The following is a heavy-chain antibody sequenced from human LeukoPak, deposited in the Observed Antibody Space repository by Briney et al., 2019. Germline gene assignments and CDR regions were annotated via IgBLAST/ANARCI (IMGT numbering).Heavy chain of an antibody. CDR2: IDWDDDK. Sequence: SGPTLVNPTQTLTLTCTFSGFSLSTSGMRVSWIRQPPGKALEWLARIDWDDDKFYSTSLKTRLTIPKDTSKNQVVLTMTNMDPVDTATYYCAREIVVACSRISIDAFDIWGQGTMVTVSS. V-gene: IGHV2-70*04. CDR3: AREIVVACSRISIDAFDI. CDR1: GFSLSTSGMR. J-gene: IGHJ3*02. D-gene: IGHD3-22*01.